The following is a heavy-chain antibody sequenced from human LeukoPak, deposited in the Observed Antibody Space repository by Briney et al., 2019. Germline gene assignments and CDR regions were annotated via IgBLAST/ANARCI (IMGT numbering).Heavy chain of an antibody. V-gene: IGHV4-38-2*02. D-gene: IGHD3-10*01. J-gene: IGHJ5*02. CDR2: IYHSGST. Sequence: SETLSRTCTVSGYSISSGYYWGWIRQPPGKGLEWIGSIYHSGSTNYNPSLKSRVTISVDTSKNQFSLKLSSVTAADTAVYYCARHKTDYYGWSGSQNWFDPWGQGTLVTVSS. CDR3: ARHKTDYYGWSGSQNWFDP. CDR1: GYSISSGYY.